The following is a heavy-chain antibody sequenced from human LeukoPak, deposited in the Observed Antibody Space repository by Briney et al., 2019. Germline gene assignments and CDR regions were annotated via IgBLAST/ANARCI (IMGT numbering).Heavy chain of an antibody. CDR3: ARGREYAFDV. CDR2: IHYSGST. CDR1: GCTISSGCYY. Sequence: TLSLTCTVSGCTISSGCYYWSWLRQHTGKGLEWIGYIHYSGSTYYNPSLKSRVTISVDTSKNRFSQKVTSVTAADTAVYYCARGREYAFDVWGQGTMVTVSS. J-gene: IGHJ3*01. V-gene: IGHV4-31*02.